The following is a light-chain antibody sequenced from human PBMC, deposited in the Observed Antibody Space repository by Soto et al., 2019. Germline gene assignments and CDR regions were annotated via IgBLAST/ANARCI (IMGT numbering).Light chain of an antibody. CDR2: GAS. J-gene: IGKJ2*01. CDR1: QSVSSSY. CDR3: QQYGSSPVA. V-gene: IGKV3-20*01. Sequence: EIVLTQSPGTLSLSPGERATLACRASQSVSSSYLAWYQQKPGQAPRLLIYGASSRATGIPDRFSGSGSGTDFTLTISRLEPENFAVYYCQQYGSSPVAFGQGTKLEIK.